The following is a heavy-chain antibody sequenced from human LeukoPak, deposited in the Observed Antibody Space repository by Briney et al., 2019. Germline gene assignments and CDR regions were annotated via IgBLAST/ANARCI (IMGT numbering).Heavy chain of an antibody. CDR2: IIPIFGTA. V-gene: IGHV1-69*13. J-gene: IGHJ4*02. CDR1: GGTFSSYA. D-gene: IGHD4-17*01. Sequence: ASVKVSCKASGGTFSSYAISWVRQAPGQGLEWMGGIIPIFGTANYAQKFQGRVTITADESTSTAYMELSSLRVEDTAVYYCAKHLLFYGDSSPIDYWGQGTLVTVSS. CDR3: AKHLLFYGDSSPIDY.